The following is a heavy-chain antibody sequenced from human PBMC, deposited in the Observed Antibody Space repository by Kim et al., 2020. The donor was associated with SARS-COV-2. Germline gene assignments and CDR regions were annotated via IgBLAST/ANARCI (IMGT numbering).Heavy chain of an antibody. V-gene: IGHV3-33*01. CDR1: GFTFSSYG. D-gene: IGHD3-10*01. CDR3: ARDGLTMYYMDV. CDR2: IWYDGSNK. J-gene: IGHJ6*03. Sequence: GGSLRLSCAASGFTFSSYGMHWVRQAPGKGLEWVAVIWYDGSNKYYADSVKGRFTISRDNSKNTLYLQMNSLRAEDTAVYYCARDGLTMYYMDVWGKGTTVTVSS.